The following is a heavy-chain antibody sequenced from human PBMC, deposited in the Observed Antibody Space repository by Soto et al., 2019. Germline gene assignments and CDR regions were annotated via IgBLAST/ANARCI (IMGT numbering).Heavy chain of an antibody. Sequence: PSETLSLTCDVSGASISTNNWWSWVRQSPGQGLEWIAEVYHSGTTNSNPSLKSRVTISVDTSKNQFSLMLASVTAADTAVYYCARAKLCNTISCPHSFDIWGQGTLVTVYS. V-gene: IGHV4-4*02. J-gene: IGHJ4*02. CDR2: VYHSGTT. CDR1: GASISTNNW. CDR3: ARAKLCNTISCPHSFDI. D-gene: IGHD3-10*01.